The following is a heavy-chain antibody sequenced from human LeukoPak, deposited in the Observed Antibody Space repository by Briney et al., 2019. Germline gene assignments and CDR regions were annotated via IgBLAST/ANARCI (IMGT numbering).Heavy chain of an antibody. Sequence: GGSLRLSCAASGFTFRSYDMHWVRQPTGKGLEWVSGITNGGDTYYSGSVKGRFSISRENAKKSLYLQMNSLRAGDTAVYYCARVATFSQDIFDIWGQGTVVTVS. J-gene: IGHJ3*02. CDR2: ITNGGDT. V-gene: IGHV3-13*01. CDR1: GFTFRSYD. CDR3: ARVATFSQDIFDI. D-gene: IGHD2-15*01.